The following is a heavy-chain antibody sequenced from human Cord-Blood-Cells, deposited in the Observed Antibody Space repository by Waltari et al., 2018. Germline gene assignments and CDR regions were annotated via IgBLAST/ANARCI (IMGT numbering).Heavy chain of an antibody. Sequence: QVQLQESGPGLVKPSETLSLTCTVSGGSVSSGSYYWSWTRQPPGKGLEWIGYIYYSGSTNYNPSLKSRVTISVDTSKNQFSLKLSSVTAADTAVYYCARQLTGDLSPDYWGQGTLVTVSS. J-gene: IGHJ4*02. CDR1: GGSVSSGSYY. V-gene: IGHV4-61*01. D-gene: IGHD7-27*01. CDR2: IYYSGST. CDR3: ARQLTGDLSPDY.